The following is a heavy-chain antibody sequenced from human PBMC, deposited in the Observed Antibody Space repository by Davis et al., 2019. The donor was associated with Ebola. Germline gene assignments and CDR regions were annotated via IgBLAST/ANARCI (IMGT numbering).Heavy chain of an antibody. V-gene: IGHV3-21*05. CDR2: IRGSSTYI. Sequence: GGSLRLSCAASGFTFSSYSMNWVRQAPGMGLEWISYIRGSSTYINYPDSVKGRFTISRDNAKNSLYLQMNSLRDEDTAVYYCARQGWSGYSLRHWLDPWGRGTLVTVSS. CDR3: ARQGWSGYSLRHWLDP. D-gene: IGHD3-3*01. CDR1: GFTFSSYS. J-gene: IGHJ5*02.